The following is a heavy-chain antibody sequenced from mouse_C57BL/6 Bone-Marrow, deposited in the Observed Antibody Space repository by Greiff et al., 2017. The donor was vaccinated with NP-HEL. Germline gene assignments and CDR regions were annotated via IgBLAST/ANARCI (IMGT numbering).Heavy chain of an antibody. J-gene: IGHJ3*01. D-gene: IGHD1-1*01. CDR2: ISTYYGDA. CDR3: ARRGYGSSLPWFAY. Sequence: VQLQQSGPELVRPGVSVKISCKGSGYTFTDYAMHWVKQSHAKGLEWIGVISTYYGDASYNQKFKDKATMTVDKSSSTAYMELARLTSEDSAVYYCARRGYGSSLPWFAYWGQGTLVTVSA. CDR1: GYTFTDYA. V-gene: IGHV1-67*01.